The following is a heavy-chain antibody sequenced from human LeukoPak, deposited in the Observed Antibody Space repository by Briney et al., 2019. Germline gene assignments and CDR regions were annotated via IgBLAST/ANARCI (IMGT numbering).Heavy chain of an antibody. Sequence: SETLSLTCTVSGGSISSSSYYWGWIRQPPGKGLEGIGSIYYSGSTYYNPSLKSRVTISVDTSKNQFSLKLSSVTAADTAVYYCARQTTSGSYLHYYFDYWGQGTLVTVSS. CDR2: IYYSGST. D-gene: IGHD1-26*01. J-gene: IGHJ4*02. CDR3: ARQTTSGSYLHYYFDY. CDR1: GGSISSSSYY. V-gene: IGHV4-39*01.